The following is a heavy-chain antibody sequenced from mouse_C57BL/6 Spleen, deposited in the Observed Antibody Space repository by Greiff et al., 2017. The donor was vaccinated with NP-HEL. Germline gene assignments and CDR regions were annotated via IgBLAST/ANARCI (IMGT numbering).Heavy chain of an antibody. D-gene: IGHD3-2*02. Sequence: VQLQQSGAELVRPGASVKLSCKASGYTFTDYYINWVKQRPGQGLEWIARIYPGSGNTYYNEKFKGKATLTAEKSSSTAYMQLSSLTSEDSAVYFCAREGDSSGYSWFAYWGQGTLVTVSA. J-gene: IGHJ3*01. CDR3: AREGDSSGYSWFAY. CDR2: IYPGSGNT. V-gene: IGHV1-76*01. CDR1: GYTFTDYY.